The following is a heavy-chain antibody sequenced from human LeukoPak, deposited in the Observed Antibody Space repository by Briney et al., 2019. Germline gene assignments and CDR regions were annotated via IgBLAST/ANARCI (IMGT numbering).Heavy chain of an antibody. CDR3: ARRDAAAATYYFDY. Sequence: SETLSLTCAVYGGSFSGYYWSWIRQPPGKGLEWIGEINHSGSTNYNPSLKSRVTISVDTSKNQFSLKLSSVTAADTAVYYCARRDAAAATYYFDYWGQGTLVTVSS. J-gene: IGHJ4*02. CDR2: INHSGST. CDR1: GGSFSGYY. V-gene: IGHV4-34*01. D-gene: IGHD6-13*01.